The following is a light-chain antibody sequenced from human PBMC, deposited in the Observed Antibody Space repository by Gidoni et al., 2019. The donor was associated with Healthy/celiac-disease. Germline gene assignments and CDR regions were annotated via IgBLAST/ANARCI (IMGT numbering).Light chain of an antibody. V-gene: IGLV2-11*01. CDR2: DVS. Sequence: QSALPQPRSVSGSPGQSVTISCTGTSSDVGGYNYVSWYQQHPGKAPKLMIYDVSKRPSGVPDRFSGSKSGNTASLTISGLQAEDEADYYCCSYAGSYTLVFGGGTKLTV. CDR1: SSDVGGYNY. CDR3: CSYAGSYTLV. J-gene: IGLJ2*01.